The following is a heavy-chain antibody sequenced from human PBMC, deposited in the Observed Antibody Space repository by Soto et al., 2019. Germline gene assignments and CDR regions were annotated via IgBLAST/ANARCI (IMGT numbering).Heavy chain of an antibody. D-gene: IGHD3-3*01. CDR1: GYSFTTYW. J-gene: IGHJ4*02. CDR2: IYPRDSDT. CDR3: ASPLRYDFWSGYVFDY. V-gene: IGHV5-51*01. Sequence: EVQLVQSGAEVKKPGESLKISCKGSGYSFTTYWIGWVRQMPGKGLEWMGIIYPRDSDTRYSPSFQGQVTISADKSIITAYLQWSSLKASDTAMYYCASPLRYDFWSGYVFDYWGQGTLVTVSS.